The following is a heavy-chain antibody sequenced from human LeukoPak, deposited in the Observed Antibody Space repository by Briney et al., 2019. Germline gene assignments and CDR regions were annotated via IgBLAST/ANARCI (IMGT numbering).Heavy chain of an antibody. CDR2: IYSDNT. CDR1: GFTFTNAW. Sequence: GGSLRLSCAASGFTFTNAWMSWVRQAPGKGLEWVSFIYSDNTHYSDSVKGRFTISRDNSKNTLYLQMNSLRAEDTAVYYCARRAGAYSHPYDYWGQGTLVTVSS. D-gene: IGHD4/OR15-4a*01. J-gene: IGHJ4*02. CDR3: ARRAGAYSHPYDY. V-gene: IGHV3-53*01.